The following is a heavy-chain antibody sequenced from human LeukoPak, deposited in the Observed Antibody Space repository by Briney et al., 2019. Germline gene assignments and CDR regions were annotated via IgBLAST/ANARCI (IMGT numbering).Heavy chain of an antibody. J-gene: IGHJ3*02. CDR2: LYTEDGET. CDR3: ATRVEGPNLAYCGGDCYARGAFDI. Sequence: ASVGASCKVSRYTPTELSMGCVPQTPGKRLECMGGLYTEDGETIYAQKFQGRVTMTEYPSTDTGYMELSSLRSEDTAVYYCATRVEGPNLAYCGGDCYARGAFDIWGQGTMVTVSS. V-gene: IGHV1-24*01. CDR1: RYTPTELS. D-gene: IGHD2-21*02.